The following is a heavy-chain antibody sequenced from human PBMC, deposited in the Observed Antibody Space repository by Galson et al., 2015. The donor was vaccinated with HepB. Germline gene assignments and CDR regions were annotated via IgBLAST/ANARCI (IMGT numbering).Heavy chain of an antibody. CDR1: GFTFSSYS. CDR3: ARDLTGYSSTWRRYWFFDL. D-gene: IGHD6-13*01. V-gene: IGHV3-48*04. CDR2: ISSSSTTL. Sequence: SLRLSCAASGFTFSSYSMNWVRQAPGKGLEWVSFISSSSTTLYYADSVKGRFTISRDDAKNPLYLQMNSLRAEDTAVYYCARDLTGYSSTWRRYWFFDLWGRGTLVTVSS. J-gene: IGHJ2*01.